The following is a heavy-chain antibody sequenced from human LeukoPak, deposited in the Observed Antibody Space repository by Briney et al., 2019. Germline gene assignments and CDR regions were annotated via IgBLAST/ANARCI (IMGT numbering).Heavy chain of an antibody. CDR2: ISSSDSTI. J-gene: IGHJ6*03. Sequence: GGSLRLSCAASGFTFSDYYMSWIRQAPGKGLELVSYISSSDSTIYYADSVKGRFTISRDNAKNSLYLQMNSLRAEDTAVYYCARLLMVRGVISHMDVWGKGTTVTVSS. D-gene: IGHD3-10*01. CDR3: ARLLMVRGVISHMDV. V-gene: IGHV3-11*04. CDR1: GFTFSDYY.